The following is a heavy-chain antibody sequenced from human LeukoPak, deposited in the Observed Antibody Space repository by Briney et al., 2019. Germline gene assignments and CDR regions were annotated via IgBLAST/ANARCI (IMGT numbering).Heavy chain of an antibody. CDR2: IRYDGSNK. D-gene: IGHD1-7*01. J-gene: IGHJ4*02. Sequence: GGSLRLSCAASGFTFSSYGMHWVRQAPGKGLEWVAFIRYDGSNKYYADSVKGRFTISRDNSKNTLYLQMNSLRAEDTAVYYCAKDQRPPLYNWNYIGYFDYWGQGTLVTVSS. CDR3: AKDQRPPLYNWNYIGYFDY. CDR1: GFTFSSYG. V-gene: IGHV3-30*02.